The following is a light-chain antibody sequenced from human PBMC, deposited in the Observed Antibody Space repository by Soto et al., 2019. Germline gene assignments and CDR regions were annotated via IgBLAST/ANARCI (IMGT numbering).Light chain of an antibody. Sequence: EIVLTXSPGTLSLSPGERATLSCRASQSISSSYLAWYQQKPGQAPRLLIYAASSRATGIPDRFSGSGSGTDFTLTISRLEPEDFAVYYCQQYGSSSYTFGQGTQLEIK. CDR1: QSISSSY. CDR3: QQYGSSSYT. CDR2: AAS. J-gene: IGKJ2*01. V-gene: IGKV3-20*01.